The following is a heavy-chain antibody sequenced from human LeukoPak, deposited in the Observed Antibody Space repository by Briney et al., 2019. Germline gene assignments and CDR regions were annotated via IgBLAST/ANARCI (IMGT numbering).Heavy chain of an antibody. D-gene: IGHD2-15*01. Sequence: PSETLSLTCTVSGYSISSGYYWGWIRQPPGKGLEWTGSIDHSGSTYYNPSLKSRITISVDTSKNQFSLKLSSVTAADTAVYYCAREGAAYCSGGSCYSKAFDIWGQGTMVTVSS. CDR1: GYSISSGYY. V-gene: IGHV4-38-2*02. CDR2: IDHSGST. J-gene: IGHJ3*02. CDR3: AREGAAYCSGGSCYSKAFDI.